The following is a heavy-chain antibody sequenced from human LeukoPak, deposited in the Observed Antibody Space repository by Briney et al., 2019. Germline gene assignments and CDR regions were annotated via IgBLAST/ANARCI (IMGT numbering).Heavy chain of an antibody. D-gene: IGHD6-25*01. CDR2: INPSNGYT. Sequence: ASVKLSCKASGYTLTSYFMHLVRQAPGQGLEWMGLINPSNGYTNFAQKFQGRVTMTRDTSTSTVYVELSSLTSEDTATYYCARDGWRGAAGYYFDYWGQGTLVTVSS. CDR3: ARDGWRGAAGYYFDY. CDR1: GYTLTSYF. V-gene: IGHV1-46*01. J-gene: IGHJ4*02.